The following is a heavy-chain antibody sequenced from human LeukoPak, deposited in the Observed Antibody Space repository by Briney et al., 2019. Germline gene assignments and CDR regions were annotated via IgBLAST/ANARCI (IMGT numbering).Heavy chain of an antibody. CDR2: ISSTGGST. V-gene: IGHV3-64D*06. J-gene: IGHJ5*02. CDR3: VKDQHCSTISCATRTGFDP. Sequence: GGSLRLSCSASGFTFSNYAMHWVRQAPGKGLEFVSGISSTGGSTNYPDSVKDRFSISRDNSKNTLYLQMASLRTDDTAVYYCVKDQHCSTISCATRTGFDPWGQGTSVTVSS. D-gene: IGHD2-2*01. CDR1: GFTFSNYA.